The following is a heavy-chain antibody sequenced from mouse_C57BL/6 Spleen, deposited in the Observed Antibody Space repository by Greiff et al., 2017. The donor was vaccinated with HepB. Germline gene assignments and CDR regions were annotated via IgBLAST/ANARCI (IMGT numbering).Heavy chain of an antibody. CDR2: IDPSDSYT. D-gene: IGHD4-1*02. V-gene: IGHV1-50*01. CDR3: ASPTGTSAY. Sequence: QVQLQQSGAELVKPGASVKLSCKASGYTFTSYWMQWVKQRPGQGLEWIGEIDPSDSYTNYNQKFKGKATLTVDTSSSTAYMQLSSLTSEDSAVYYCASPTGTSAYWGQGTLVTVSA. CDR1: GYTFTSYW. J-gene: IGHJ3*01.